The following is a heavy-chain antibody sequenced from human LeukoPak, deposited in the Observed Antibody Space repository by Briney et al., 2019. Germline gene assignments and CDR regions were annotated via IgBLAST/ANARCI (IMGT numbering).Heavy chain of an antibody. CDR3: ARDSETETGWYYYGMDV. J-gene: IGHJ6*01. Sequence: GGSLRLSRVASRFSVSRNYMNWVRQAPGKGLGRVLVIYSGGSTYFADSVKGRFTITRDNYKNTVFLQMNSLRAEDTAVYYCARDSETETGWYYYGMDVWGQGTTVTVSS. CDR2: IYSGGST. V-gene: IGHV3-53*01. D-gene: IGHD1-1*01. CDR1: RFSVSRNY.